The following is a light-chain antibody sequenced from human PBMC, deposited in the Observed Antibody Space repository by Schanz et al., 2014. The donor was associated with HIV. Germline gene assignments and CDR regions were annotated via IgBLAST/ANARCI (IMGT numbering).Light chain of an antibody. CDR3: LQHNTYPLT. Sequence: EIVLTQSPGSLSLSPGERVTLSCRASQTVSSNSLGWYQQKRGQVPRLLIYGVSIRAAGIPDRFSGTGSGTDFTLTISRLEPEDFATYYCLQHNTYPLTFGQGTRLDIK. CDR2: GVS. CDR1: QTVSSNS. J-gene: IGKJ5*01. V-gene: IGKV3-20*01.